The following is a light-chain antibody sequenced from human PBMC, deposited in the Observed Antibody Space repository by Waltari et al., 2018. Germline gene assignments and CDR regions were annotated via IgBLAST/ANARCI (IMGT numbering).Light chain of an antibody. CDR2: DAS. V-gene: IGKV3-20*01. J-gene: IGKJ1*01. Sequence: EIVLTQSPGTMSLSPGERATLSCRASSSVSRTLAWYHQKPGQAPRRLIYDASTRATGIPDRFSGSGSGTDFSLTISRLEPEDFAVYYCQKYGTLPATFGQGTKVEVK. CDR3: QKYGTLPAT. CDR1: SSVSRT.